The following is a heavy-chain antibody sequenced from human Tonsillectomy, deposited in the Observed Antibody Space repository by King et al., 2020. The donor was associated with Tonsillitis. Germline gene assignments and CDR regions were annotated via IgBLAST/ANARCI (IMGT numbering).Heavy chain of an antibody. CDR2: ISYDGSNK. D-gene: IGHD3-22*01. J-gene: IGHJ6*02. CDR1: GFTFSSYG. CDR3: AKGGDSSGYCMDV. V-gene: IGHV3-30*18. Sequence: VQLVESGGGVVQPGRSLRLSCAASGFTFSSYGMHWVRQAPGKGLEWVAVISYDGSNKYYADSVKGRFTISRDNSKNTLYLQMNSLRAEDTAVYYCAKGGDSSGYCMDVWGQGTTVTVSS.